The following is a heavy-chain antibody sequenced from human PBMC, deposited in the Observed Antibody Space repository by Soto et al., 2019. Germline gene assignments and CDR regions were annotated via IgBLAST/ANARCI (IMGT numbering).Heavy chain of an antibody. J-gene: IGHJ3*02. CDR3: ERDCGGDCYPNAFDI. CDR1: GYTFTSYG. CDR2: ISAYNGNT. Sequence: ASVKVSCKASGYTFTSYGISWVRQAPGQGLEWMGWISAYNGNTNYAQKLQGRVTMTTDTSTSTAYMELRSLRSDDTAVYYCERDCGGDCYPNAFDIWGQGTMVTVSS. V-gene: IGHV1-18*01. D-gene: IGHD2-21*02.